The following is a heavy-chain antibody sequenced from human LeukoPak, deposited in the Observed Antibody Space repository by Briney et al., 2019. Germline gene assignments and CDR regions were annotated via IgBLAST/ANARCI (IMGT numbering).Heavy chain of an antibody. D-gene: IGHD1-26*01. CDR3: AKEYSGSFSPFTSYFDY. V-gene: IGHV3-53*01. CDR1: GFTVSSNS. Sequence: GGSLRLSCTVSGFTVSSNSMSWVRQAPGKGLEWASFIYSDNTHYSDSLKGRFTISRDNAKNSLYLQMSSLRAEDTAVYYCAKEYSGSFSPFTSYFDYWGQGTLVTVSS. J-gene: IGHJ4*02. CDR2: IYSDNT.